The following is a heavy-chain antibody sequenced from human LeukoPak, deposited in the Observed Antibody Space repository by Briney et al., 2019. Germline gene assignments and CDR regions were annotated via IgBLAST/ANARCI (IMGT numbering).Heavy chain of an antibody. D-gene: IGHD1-26*01. J-gene: IGHJ6*02. V-gene: IGHV4-39*01. CDR2: IYYSGST. CDR3: ARPSGSYSYYGMDV. Sequence: PSETLSLTCTVSGGSISSSSYYWGWIRQPPGKGLEWIGSIYYSGSTYYNPSLKIRVTISVDTSKNQFSLKLSSVTAADTAVYYCARPSGSYSYYGMDVWGQGTTVTVSS. CDR1: GGSISSSSYY.